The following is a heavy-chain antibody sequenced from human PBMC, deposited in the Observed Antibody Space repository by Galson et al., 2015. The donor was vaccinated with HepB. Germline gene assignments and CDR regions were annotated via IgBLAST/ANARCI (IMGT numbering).Heavy chain of an antibody. Sequence: SLRLSCAASGFTFSRSSMNWVRQAPGKGLEWISSISGSSSFIYYADSVKGRFTISRDNDRDSAFLQMNSLRAEDTAIYYCAGASGGRYFYGLDVWGQGTPVTVSS. V-gene: IGHV3-21*01. D-gene: IGHD2-15*01. J-gene: IGHJ6*02. CDR3: AGASGGRYFYGLDV. CDR2: ISGSSSFI. CDR1: GFTFSRSS.